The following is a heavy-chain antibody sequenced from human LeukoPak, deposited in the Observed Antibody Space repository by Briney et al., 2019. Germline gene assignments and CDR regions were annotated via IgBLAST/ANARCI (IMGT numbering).Heavy chain of an antibody. D-gene: IGHD2-2*01. Sequence: ASVKVSCKASGYTFSNFGINWVRQAPGQGLEWMGWVSGNNDNPNYGQKFQGRFTVTTDSSTNTAYMELRNLRLDDTAVYYCARDGTSTDDYWGQGTLVTVSS. CDR3: ARDGTSTDDY. CDR1: GYTFSNFG. CDR2: VSGNNDNP. V-gene: IGHV1-18*01. J-gene: IGHJ4*02.